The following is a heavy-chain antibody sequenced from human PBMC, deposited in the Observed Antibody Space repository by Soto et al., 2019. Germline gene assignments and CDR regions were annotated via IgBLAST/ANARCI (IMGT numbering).Heavy chain of an antibody. Sequence: GGPLRLSCAASGFIFSSYAMSWVRQAPGKGLEWVSAISGSGTTEYNAASMRGGITTSRNNSKNTPYLLITVPAAETTAVYYGATGGTMALDYWGQGTLVTVSS. CDR1: GFIFSSYA. J-gene: IGHJ4*02. CDR2: ISGSGTTE. D-gene: IGHD3-10*01. V-gene: IGHV3-23*01. CDR3: ATGGTMALDY.